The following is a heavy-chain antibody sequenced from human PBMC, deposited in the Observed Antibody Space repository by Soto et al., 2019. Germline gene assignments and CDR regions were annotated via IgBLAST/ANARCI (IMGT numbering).Heavy chain of an antibody. Sequence: SETLSLTCTVSGGSISSYYWSWIRQPPGKGLEWIGYIYYSGSTNYNPSLKSRVTISVDTSKNQFSLKLSSVTAADTAVYYCERSMVRGVLTYWGQGTLVTVSS. CDR2: IYYSGST. CDR1: GGSISSYY. D-gene: IGHD3-10*01. J-gene: IGHJ4*02. V-gene: IGHV4-59*01. CDR3: ERSMVRGVLTY.